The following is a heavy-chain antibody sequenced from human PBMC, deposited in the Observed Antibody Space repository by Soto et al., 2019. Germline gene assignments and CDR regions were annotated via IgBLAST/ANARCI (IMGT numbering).Heavy chain of an antibody. Sequence: PGGSLRLSCEASGFTFSNYGMHWVRQAPGKGLEWVAVVQYDEDKKYYADSVKGQFTISRDSSRDTLYLQMNSLRVEDTAAYYCARAHRDYSTGWHFASWGGGTLVTVS. CDR3: ARAHRDYSTGWHFAS. J-gene: IGHJ4*02. D-gene: IGHD6-25*01. CDR1: GFTFSNYG. V-gene: IGHV3-33*01. CDR2: VQYDEDKK.